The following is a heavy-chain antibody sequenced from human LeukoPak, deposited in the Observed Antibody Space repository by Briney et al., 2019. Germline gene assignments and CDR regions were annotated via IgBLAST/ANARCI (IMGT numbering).Heavy chain of an antibody. CDR3: ARGRDPLTGYYSIAVDY. CDR1: GYTFTSYD. CDR2: MNPNSGNT. J-gene: IGHJ4*02. V-gene: IGHV1-8*01. Sequence: ASVKVSCKASGYTFTSYDINWVRQATGQGLEWMGWMNPNSGNTGYAQKFQGRVTMTRNTSISTAYMELSSLRSEDTAVYYCARGRDPLTGYYSIAVDYWGQGTLVTVSS. D-gene: IGHD3-9*01.